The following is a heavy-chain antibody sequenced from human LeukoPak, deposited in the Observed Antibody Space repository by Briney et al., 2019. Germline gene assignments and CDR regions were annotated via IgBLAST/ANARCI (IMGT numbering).Heavy chain of an antibody. CDR2: INHSRST. Sequence: SETLSLTCAVYGGSFSGYYWSWIRQPPGKGLEWIGEINHSRSTNYNPSLKSRVTISVDTSKNQFSLKLSSVTAADTAVYYCARGPWGTVVTVWPFDLWGRGTLVTVSS. D-gene: IGHD4-23*01. J-gene: IGHJ2*01. V-gene: IGHV4-34*01. CDR1: GGSFSGYY. CDR3: ARGPWGTVVTVWPFDL.